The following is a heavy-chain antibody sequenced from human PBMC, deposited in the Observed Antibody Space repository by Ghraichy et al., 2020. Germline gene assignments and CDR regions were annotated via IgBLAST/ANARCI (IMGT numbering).Heavy chain of an antibody. CDR3: AKAVRHYDSSGYYDFDY. CDR1: GFTFSSYA. CDR2: ISGSGGST. J-gene: IGHJ4*02. Sequence: GGSLRLSCAASGFTFSSYAMSWVRQAPGKGLEWVSAISGSGGSTYYADSVKGWFTISRDNSKNTLYLQMNSLRAEDTAVYYCAKAVRHYDSSGYYDFDYWGQGTLVTVSS. V-gene: IGHV3-23*01. D-gene: IGHD3-22*01.